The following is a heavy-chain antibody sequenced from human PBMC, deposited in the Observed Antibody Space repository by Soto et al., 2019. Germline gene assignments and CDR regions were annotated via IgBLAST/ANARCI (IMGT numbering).Heavy chain of an antibody. CDR1: QLTFSDSY. V-gene: IGHV3-73*01. CDR3: AIRDY. CDR2: VRSVADNYAT. Sequence: SXXLSCTSSQLTFSDSYLHWVRQASGRGLQWVGHVRSVADNYATAYAASVKGRFIISRDDSKNTEYLQMNSLKPEDTAVYYCAIRDYWGQGTLVTVSS. J-gene: IGHJ4*02.